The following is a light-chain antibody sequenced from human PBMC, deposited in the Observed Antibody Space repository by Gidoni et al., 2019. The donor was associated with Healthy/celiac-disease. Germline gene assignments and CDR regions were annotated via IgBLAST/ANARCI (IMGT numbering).Light chain of an antibody. CDR1: QSVLYSSNNKNY. CDR3: QQYYSTPAWT. V-gene: IGKV4-1*01. Sequence: DIVMTQSPDSLAVSLGERATINCKSSQSVLYSSNNKNYLAWYQQKPGQPPKLLIYRASTRESGVPDRFSGSGSGTDFTLTISSLQAEDVAVYYCQQYYSTPAWTFGQGTKLEIK. J-gene: IGKJ2*02. CDR2: RAS.